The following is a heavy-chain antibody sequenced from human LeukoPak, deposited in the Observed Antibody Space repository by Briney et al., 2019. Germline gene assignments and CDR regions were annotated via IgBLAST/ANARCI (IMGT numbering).Heavy chain of an antibody. CDR3: ARVRSTIFGVAQMYCFDY. CDR1: GYTFSSYD. J-gene: IGHJ4*02. Sequence: GASVKVSCKASGYTFSSYDINWVRQATGQGLEWMGWMNPNSGNTGYAQKFQGRVTMTRNTSISTGYMELGSLRSEDTAVYYCARVRSTIFGVAQMYCFDYWGQGTLVTVSS. V-gene: IGHV1-8*01. D-gene: IGHD3-3*01. CDR2: MNPNSGNT.